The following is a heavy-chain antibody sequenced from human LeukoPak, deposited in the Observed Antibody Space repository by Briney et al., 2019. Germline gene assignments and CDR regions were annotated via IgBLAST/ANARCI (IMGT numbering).Heavy chain of an antibody. D-gene: IGHD3-10*01. V-gene: IGHV4-34*01. Sequence: SETLPLTCAVYGGSFSGYYWSWIRQPPGKGLEWIGEINHSGSTNYNPSLKSRVTISVDTSKNQFSLKLSSVTAADTAVYYCARSGLWFGEFPLKYFQHWGQGTLVTVSS. CDR1: GGSFSGYY. CDR3: ARSGLWFGEFPLKYFQH. J-gene: IGHJ1*01. CDR2: INHSGST.